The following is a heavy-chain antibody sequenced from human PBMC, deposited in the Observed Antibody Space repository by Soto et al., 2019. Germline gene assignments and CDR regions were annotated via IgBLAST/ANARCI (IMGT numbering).Heavy chain of an antibody. CDR2: ISSRSDYI. V-gene: IGHV3-21*01. CDR3: ASSTPVSGYYSRSGDY. Sequence: EVQLVESGGGLVKPGGSLRLSCAASGFTFSSYSMNWVRQAPGKGLEWVSAISSRSDYIYYAVSVKGRFTISRDNAKNSLYLQMNSLTAEDTAVYYCASSTPVSGYYSRSGDYCGQGTLVTVSS. D-gene: IGHD5-12*01. J-gene: IGHJ4*02. CDR1: GFTFSSYS.